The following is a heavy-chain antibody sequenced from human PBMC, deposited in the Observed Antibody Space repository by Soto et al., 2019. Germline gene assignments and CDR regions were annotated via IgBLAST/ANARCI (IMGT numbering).Heavy chain of an antibody. V-gene: IGHV1-69*13. J-gene: IGHJ6*02. D-gene: IGHD5-18*01. CDR1: GGTFSSYA. CDR2: IIPIFGIA. CDR3: ARDNPTISYGAYYYYYGMDV. Sequence: GASVKVSCKASGGTFSSYAISWVRQAPGQGLEWMGGIIPIFGIANYAQKFQGRVTITADESTSTAYVELSSLRSEDTAVYYCARDNPTISYGAYYYYYGMDVWGQGTTVTVSS.